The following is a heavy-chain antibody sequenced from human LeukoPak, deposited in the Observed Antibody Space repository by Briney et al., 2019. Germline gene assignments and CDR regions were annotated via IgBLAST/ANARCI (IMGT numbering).Heavy chain of an antibody. Sequence: PGGSLRLSCAASGFTFSSYAMHWVRQAPGKGLEWVAVISYDGSNKYYADSVKGRFTISRDNSKNTLYLQMNSLRAEDTAVYYCARYRPPYCSSTSCYPAPNAFDIWGQGTMVTVSS. D-gene: IGHD2-2*01. CDR2: ISYDGSNK. J-gene: IGHJ3*02. CDR3: ARYRPPYCSSTSCYPAPNAFDI. V-gene: IGHV3-30-3*01. CDR1: GFTFSSYA.